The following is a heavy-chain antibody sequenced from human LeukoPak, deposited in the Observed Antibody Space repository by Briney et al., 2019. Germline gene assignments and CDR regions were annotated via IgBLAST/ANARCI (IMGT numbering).Heavy chain of an antibody. D-gene: IGHD4-23*01. CDR1: GGSITNTNY. CDR3: ARDPPDYGGNSIDAFDI. V-gene: IGHV4-4*02. J-gene: IGHJ3*02. CDR2: VNLQGST. Sequence: SGTLSLTCGVSGGSITNTNYWTWVRQPPGKGLEWIGEVNLQGSTNYNPSLMGRVAISVDTSENHISLQLTSVTAADTAVYYCARDPPDYGGNSIDAFDIWGQGTMVTVSS.